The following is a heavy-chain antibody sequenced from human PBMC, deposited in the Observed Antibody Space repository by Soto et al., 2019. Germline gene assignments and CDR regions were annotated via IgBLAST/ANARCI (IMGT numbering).Heavy chain of an antibody. CDR2: ISGSGGST. D-gene: IGHD3-10*01. V-gene: IGHV3-23*01. J-gene: IGHJ4*02. Sequence: GGSLRLSCAASGFTFSSYAMSWVRQAPGKGLEWVPAISGSGGSTYYADSVKGRFTISRDNSKNTLYLQMNSLRAEDTAVYYCAKDTLPRSRGIIALDYWGQGTLVTVSS. CDR3: AKDTLPRSRGIIALDY. CDR1: GFTFSSYA.